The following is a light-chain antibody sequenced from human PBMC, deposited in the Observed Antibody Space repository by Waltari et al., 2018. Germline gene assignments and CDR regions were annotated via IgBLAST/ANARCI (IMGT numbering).Light chain of an antibody. J-gene: IGLJ2*01. V-gene: IGLV1-47*01. CDR3: AAWDDSLSGPV. CDR2: RNN. CDR1: SSNLGSNY. Sequence: QSVLTQPPPASGTPGQRVTISCSGSSSNLGSNYVYWYQQLPGTAPKLLIYRNNQRPSGVPDRFSGSKSGTSASLAISGLRSEDEADYYCAAWDDSLSGPVFGGGTKLTVL.